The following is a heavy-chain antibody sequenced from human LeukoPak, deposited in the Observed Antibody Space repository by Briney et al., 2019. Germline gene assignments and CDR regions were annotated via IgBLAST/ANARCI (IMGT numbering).Heavy chain of an antibody. CDR3: ARGSVLLWFGELDYFDY. Sequence: ASVKVSRKASGYTFTSYAMNWVRQAPGQGLEWMGWINTNTGNPTYAQGFTGRFVFSLDTSVSTAYLQISSLKAEDTAVYYCARGSVLLWFGELDYFDYWGQGTLVTVSS. J-gene: IGHJ4*02. CDR2: INTNTGNP. D-gene: IGHD3-10*01. V-gene: IGHV7-4-1*02. CDR1: GYTFTSYA.